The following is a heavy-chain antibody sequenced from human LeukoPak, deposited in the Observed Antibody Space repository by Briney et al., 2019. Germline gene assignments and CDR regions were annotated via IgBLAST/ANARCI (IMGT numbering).Heavy chain of an antibody. CDR2: IKEDGSEK. CDR1: GFTFSSYW. D-gene: IGHD6-6*01. V-gene: IGHV3-7*02. J-gene: IGHJ6*02. CDR3: AKHARGGPASYGMDV. Sequence: PGGSLRLSCIASGFTFSSYWMSWVRQAPGGGLEWVANIKEDGSEKYYADSVKGRFTISRDNSKNTLYLQMNSLRAEDTAVYYCAKHARGGPASYGMDVWGQGTTVTVSS.